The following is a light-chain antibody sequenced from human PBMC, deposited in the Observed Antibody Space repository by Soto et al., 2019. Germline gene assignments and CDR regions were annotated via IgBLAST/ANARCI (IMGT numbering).Light chain of an antibody. CDR2: KAS. CDR1: QSISTW. CDR3: QQYNGYPHT. J-gene: IGKJ2*01. Sequence: DIQMTQSPSTLSASVGDRVTITCRASQSISTWLAWYQQKPGKAPKLLIYKASSLRNGVPSRFRASGSGTEFTLTIYSLQPDDFASYYCQQYNGYPHTFGQGTK. V-gene: IGKV1-5*03.